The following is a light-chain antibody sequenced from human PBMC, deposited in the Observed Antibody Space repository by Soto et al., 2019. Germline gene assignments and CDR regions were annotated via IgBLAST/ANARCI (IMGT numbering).Light chain of an antibody. V-gene: IGLV6-57*03. CDR3: PSYHSSYPYV. CDR1: GGSIASGY. J-gene: IGLJ1*01. Sequence: NFMLTQPHSVSESPGKTVTISCTRSGGSIASGYVQWYRQRPGSAPTTVIYEDNQRPSGVPDRFSGSIDSSSNSASLTISGLQTEDEADYYCPSYHSSYPYVFGTGTKVTVL. CDR2: EDN.